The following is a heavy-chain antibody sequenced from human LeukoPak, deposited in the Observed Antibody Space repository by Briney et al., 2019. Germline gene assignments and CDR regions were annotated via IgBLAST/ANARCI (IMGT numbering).Heavy chain of an antibody. CDR3: AREGGSSSWYDY. CDR2: INPSGGYT. V-gene: IGHV1-46*04. D-gene: IGHD6-13*01. J-gene: IGHJ4*02. Sequence: GASVKVSCKASGYTFTDYYMHWVRQAPGQGLEWMGTINPSGGYTSYAQKLQGRVTMTRDTSTSTVYMEMSSLRSEDTALYYCAREGGSSSWYDYWGQGTLVTVSS. CDR1: GYTFTDYY.